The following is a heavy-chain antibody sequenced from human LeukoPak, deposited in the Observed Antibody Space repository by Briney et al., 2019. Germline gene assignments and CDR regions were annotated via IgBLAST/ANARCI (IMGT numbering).Heavy chain of an antibody. CDR1: GFTLSSYS. J-gene: IGHJ4*02. D-gene: IGHD5-18*01. V-gene: IGHV3-21*01. CDR3: AREREYNYGHMLGY. CDR2: ISSSSIYI. Sequence: PGGSLRLSCAASGFTLSSYSMNWVRQAPGKGLEWVSSISSSSIYIYYADSVKGRFTISRDNAKNSLYLQMNSLRAEDTAVYYCAREREYNYGHMLGYWGQGTLVTVSS.